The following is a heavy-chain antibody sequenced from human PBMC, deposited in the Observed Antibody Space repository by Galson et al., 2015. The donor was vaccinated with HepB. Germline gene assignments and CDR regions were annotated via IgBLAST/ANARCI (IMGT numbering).Heavy chain of an antibody. CDR3: AGGGTYPLYFDH. CDR1: GYTSTNYA. V-gene: IGHV1-3*01. CDR2: INAGNGNA. D-gene: IGHD2-15*01. J-gene: IGHJ4*02. Sequence: SVKVSCKASGYTSTNYAVHWVRQAPGQRFEWMGWINAGNGNAIYSQKFQGRVTITRDTSASTAYMELSSLTSEDTAVYYCAGGGTYPLYFDHWGQGTLVTVSS.